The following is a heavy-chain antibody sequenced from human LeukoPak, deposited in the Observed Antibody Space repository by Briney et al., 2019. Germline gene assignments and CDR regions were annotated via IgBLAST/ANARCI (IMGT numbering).Heavy chain of an antibody. CDR1: GFTLSSYG. D-gene: IGHD2-2*01. V-gene: IGHV3-30*18. J-gene: IGHJ6*02. CDR2: ISYDGSNK. CDR3: AKLICTSPTEYYGMDV. Sequence: GGSLRLSCAASGFTLSSYGMHWVRQAPGKGLEWVAVISYDGSNKYYADSVKGRFTISRDNSKNTLYLQMNSLRAEDTAVYYCAKLICTSPTEYYGMDVWGQGTTVTVSS.